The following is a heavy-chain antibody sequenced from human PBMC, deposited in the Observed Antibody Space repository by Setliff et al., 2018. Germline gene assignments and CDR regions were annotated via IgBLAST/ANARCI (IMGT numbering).Heavy chain of an antibody. CDR1: GGSISSSSYY. V-gene: IGHV4-39*07. Sequence: SETLSLTCTVSGGSISSSSYYWGWIRQPPGKGLEWIGSIYYSGSTYYNPSLKSRVTISVDTSKNQFSLKLSSVTAADTAVYYCARGGKILEWLYAHDYWGQGALVTVSS. CDR2: IYYSGST. J-gene: IGHJ4*02. CDR3: ARGGKILEWLYAHDY. D-gene: IGHD3-3*01.